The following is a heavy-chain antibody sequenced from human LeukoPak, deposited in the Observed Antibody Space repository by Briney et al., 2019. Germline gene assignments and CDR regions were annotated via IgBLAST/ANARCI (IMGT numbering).Heavy chain of an antibody. CDR2: IYYSGST. Sequence: SETLSLTCTVPGGAISSYYWSWIRQPPGKGLEWIGYIYYSGSTNYNPSLKSRVTISVDTSKNQFSLKLSSVTAADTAVYYCARLWVGSSWYLYPYYFDCWGQGTLLTVSS. V-gene: IGHV4-59*01. D-gene: IGHD6-13*01. J-gene: IGHJ4*02. CDR1: GGAISSYY. CDR3: ARLWVGSSWYLYPYYFDC.